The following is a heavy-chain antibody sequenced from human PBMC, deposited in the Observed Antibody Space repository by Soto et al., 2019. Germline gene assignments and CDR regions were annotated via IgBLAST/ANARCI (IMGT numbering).Heavy chain of an antibody. CDR1: GFTFSSYG. CDR2: IWYDGSNK. V-gene: IGHV3-33*01. D-gene: IGHD6-19*01. Sequence: QVQLVESGGGVVQPGRSLRLSCAASGFTFSSYGMHWVRQAPGKGLEWVAVIWYDGSNKYYADSVKGRFTISRDNSKNTLYLQMNSLRAEDTAVYYCARDRYSSGWYDFDYWGQGTLVNVSS. J-gene: IGHJ4*02. CDR3: ARDRYSSGWYDFDY.